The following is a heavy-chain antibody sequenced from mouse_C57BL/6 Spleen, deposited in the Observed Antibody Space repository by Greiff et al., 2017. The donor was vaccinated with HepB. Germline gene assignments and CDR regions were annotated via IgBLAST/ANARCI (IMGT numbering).Heavy chain of an antibody. CDR2: IYPRSGNT. V-gene: IGHV1-81*01. CDR1: GYTFTSYG. D-gene: IGHD1-1*01. J-gene: IGHJ3*01. Sequence: VQLQQSGAELARPGASVKLSCKASGYTFTSYGISWVKQRTGQGLEWIGEIYPRSGNTYYNEKFKGKATLTADKSSSTAYMELRSLTSEDSAVYFCARSKILITTVVASPGFAYWGQGTLVTVSA. CDR3: ARSKILITTVVASPGFAY.